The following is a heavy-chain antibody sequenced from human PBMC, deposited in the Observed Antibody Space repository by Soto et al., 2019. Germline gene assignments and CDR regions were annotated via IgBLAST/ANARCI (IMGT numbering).Heavy chain of an antibody. D-gene: IGHD3-3*01. J-gene: IGHJ4*02. CDR2: ISGSGST. Sequence: GGSLRLSCAASGFTFSSYAMSWVRQAPGKGLEWVSAISGSGSTYYADSVKGRFTISRDNSKNTLYLQMNSLRAEDTAVYYCAKLYYDFWSGYSTPYYFDYWGQGTLVTVYS. CDR1: GFTFSSYA. CDR3: AKLYYDFWSGYSTPYYFDY. V-gene: IGHV3-23*01.